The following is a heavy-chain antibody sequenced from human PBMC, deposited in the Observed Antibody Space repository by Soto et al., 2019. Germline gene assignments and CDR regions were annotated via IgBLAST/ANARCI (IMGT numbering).Heavy chain of an antibody. V-gene: IGHV3-74*01. CDR1: GFSFTHYR. J-gene: IGHJ4*02. CDR2: VNVDGSST. D-gene: IGHD1-7*01. CDR3: AKAGDWNYVFDF. Sequence: EVRLVESGGGQVHPGGSLRLSCAASGFSFTHYRIHWVRQVPGKGLEWVCRVNVDGSSTNYAGFAKGSFTISRDNSKKTAYLEMNNLRADDTALYYCAKAGDWNYVFDFWGQGTSVIVSS.